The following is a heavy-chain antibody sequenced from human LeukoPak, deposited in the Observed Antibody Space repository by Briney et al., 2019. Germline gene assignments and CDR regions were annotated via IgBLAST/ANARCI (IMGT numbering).Heavy chain of an antibody. V-gene: IGHV3-21*01. J-gene: IGHJ6*03. Sequence: PGGSLRLSCAASGLTFSSYSMNWVRQAPGKGLEWVSSISSSSSYIYYADSVKGRFTISRDNAKNSLYLQMNSLRAEDTAVYYCARVALLLRYFDWPYYYYMDVWGKGTTVTVSS. CDR1: GLTFSSYS. CDR2: ISSSSSYI. CDR3: ARVALLLRYFDWPYYYYMDV. D-gene: IGHD3-9*01.